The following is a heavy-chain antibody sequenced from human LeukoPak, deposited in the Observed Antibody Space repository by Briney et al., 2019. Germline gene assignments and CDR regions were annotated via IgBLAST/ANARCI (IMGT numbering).Heavy chain of an antibody. CDR1: GGSISGDGYY. J-gene: IGHJ3*02. V-gene: IGHV4-31*03. CDR3: ARYRDSGGRLAFDI. D-gene: IGHD2-15*01. Sequence: SETLSLTCTVSGGSISGDGYYWTWIRQHPGKDLEWIGYIYYSGTAYYNPSLESRVTLSVDTSKNQFSLRLSSVTAADTAIYYCARYRDSGGRLAFDIWGQGTMATVSS. CDR2: IYYSGTA.